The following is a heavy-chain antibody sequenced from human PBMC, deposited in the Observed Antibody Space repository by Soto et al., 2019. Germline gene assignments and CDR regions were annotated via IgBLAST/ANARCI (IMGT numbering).Heavy chain of an antibody. J-gene: IGHJ4*02. CDR1: GFTVSSNY. D-gene: IGHD5-18*01. CDR3: ARHGYNYGGGYFDY. CDR2: IYSGGST. V-gene: IGHV3-66*04. Sequence: HPGGSLRLSCAASGFTVSSNYMSWVRQAPGKGLEWVSVIYSGGSTYYADSVKGRFTISRDNSKNTLYLQMNSLRAEDTAVYYCARHGYNYGGGYFDYWGQGTLVTVSS.